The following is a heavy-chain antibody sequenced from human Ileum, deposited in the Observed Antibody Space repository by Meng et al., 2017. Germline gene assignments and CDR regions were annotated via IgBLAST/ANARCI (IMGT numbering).Heavy chain of an antibody. V-gene: IGHV1-69*05. D-gene: IGHD2-21*01. CDR3: VRALNDDIGETF. CDR1: GGTFSSYA. CDR2: IIPIFGTA. J-gene: IGHJ4*02. Sequence: SVKVSCKASGGTFSSYAISWVRQAPGQGLEWMGGIIPIFGTANYAQKFQGRVTITTDESTSTAYMELSSLRAEDTAVYYCVRALNDDIGETFWGQGTLVTVSS.